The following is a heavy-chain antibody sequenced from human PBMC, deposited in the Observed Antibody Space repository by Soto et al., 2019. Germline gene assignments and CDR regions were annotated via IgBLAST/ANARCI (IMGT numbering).Heavy chain of an antibody. V-gene: IGHV4-39*01. J-gene: IGHJ6*03. CDR3: ARLGYCSGGSCYEGSHYYYYMDV. D-gene: IGHD2-15*01. CDR2: IYYSGST. Sequence: QLQLQESGPGLVKPSETLSLTCTVSGGSISSSTYYWGWIRQPPGKGLEWIGSIYYSGSTYYNPYLKSRVTISVDTSKNQFSLKLSSVTAADTAVYYCARLGYCSGGSCYEGSHYYYYMDVWGKGTTVTVSS. CDR1: GGSISSSTYY.